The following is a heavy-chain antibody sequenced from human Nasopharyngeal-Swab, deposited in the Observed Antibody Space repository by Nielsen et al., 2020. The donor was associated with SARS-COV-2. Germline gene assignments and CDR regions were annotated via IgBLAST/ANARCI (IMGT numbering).Heavy chain of an antibody. CDR2: IKSKTDGGTT. D-gene: IGHD2-21*02. CDR3: TTDLAYCGGDCYSPYYYDMDV. Sequence: VRQAPGKGLEWVGRIKSKTDGGTTDYAAPVKGRFTISRDDSKNTLYLQMNSLKTEDTAVYYCTTDLAYCGGDCYSPYYYDMDVWGQGTTVTVSS. V-gene: IGHV3-15*01. J-gene: IGHJ6*02.